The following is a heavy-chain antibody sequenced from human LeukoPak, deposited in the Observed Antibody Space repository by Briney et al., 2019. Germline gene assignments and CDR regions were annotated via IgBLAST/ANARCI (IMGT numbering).Heavy chain of an antibody. CDR3: ARWSQEGPNYYYGMDV. Sequence: GGSLRLSCAASGFTFSSYSMNWVRQAPGKGLEWVSSISSSSSYIYYADSVKGRFTISRDNAKNSLYLQMNSLRAEDTAVYYCARWSQEGPNYYYGMDVWGQGTTVTVSS. CDR1: GFTFSSYS. D-gene: IGHD3-3*01. CDR2: ISSSSSYI. J-gene: IGHJ6*02. V-gene: IGHV3-21*01.